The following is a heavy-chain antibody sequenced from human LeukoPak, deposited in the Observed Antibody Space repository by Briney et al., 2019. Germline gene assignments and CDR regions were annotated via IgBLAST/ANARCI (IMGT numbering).Heavy chain of an antibody. CDR3: ARFSSGWPLDY. D-gene: IGHD6-19*01. J-gene: IGHJ4*02. CDR1: GFTFSSYS. Sequence: PGGSLRLSCAASGFTFSSYSMNWVRQAPGKGLEWVSYISSSSSTIYYADSVKGRFTISRDNAKNSLYLQMNSLRAEDTAVYYCARFSSGWPLDYWGQGTLVTVSS. CDR2: ISSSSSTI. V-gene: IGHV3-48*04.